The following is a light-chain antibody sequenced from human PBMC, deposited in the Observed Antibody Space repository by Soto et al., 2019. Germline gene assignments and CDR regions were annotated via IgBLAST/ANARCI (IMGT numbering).Light chain of an antibody. CDR2: EVT. Sequence: QSALTQPPSASGSPGQSVAISCTGTSSDVGNYNYVSWYQHHPGKAPKLMIYEVTKRPSGVPDRFSGSKSGNTASLTVSGLQAEDEADYYCTSYADNNTLIFGGGAKLTVL. CDR3: TSYADNNTLI. J-gene: IGLJ2*01. CDR1: SSDVGNYNY. V-gene: IGLV2-8*01.